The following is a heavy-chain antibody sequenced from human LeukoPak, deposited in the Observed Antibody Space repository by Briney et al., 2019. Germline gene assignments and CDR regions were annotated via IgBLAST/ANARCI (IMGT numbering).Heavy chain of an antibody. CDR3: AKAGMATYFEREDY. CDR2: IYSGGST. CDR1: GFTVSSNY. D-gene: IGHD5-24*01. V-gene: IGHV3-66*01. J-gene: IGHJ4*02. Sequence: GGSLRLSCAASGFTVSSNYMSWVRQAPGKGLEWVSVIYSGGSTYYADSVKGRFTISRDNSKNTLYLQMNSLRVEDTAVYYCAKAGMATYFEREDYWGQGTLVTVSS.